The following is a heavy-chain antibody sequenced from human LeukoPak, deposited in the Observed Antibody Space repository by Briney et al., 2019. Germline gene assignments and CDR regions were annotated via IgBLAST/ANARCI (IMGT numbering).Heavy chain of an antibody. CDR1: GYTFTGYY. D-gene: IGHD5-18*01. V-gene: IGHV1-2*04. CDR3: ARGHTAMVEIDY. CDR2: INPNSGGT. J-gene: IGHJ4*02. Sequence: ASVKVSCKASGYTFTGYYMHWVRQAPGQGLEWMGWINPNSGGTNYAQKFQGWVTMTRDTAISTAYMELSRLRSDDTAVYYCARGHTAMVEIDYWGQGTLVTVSS.